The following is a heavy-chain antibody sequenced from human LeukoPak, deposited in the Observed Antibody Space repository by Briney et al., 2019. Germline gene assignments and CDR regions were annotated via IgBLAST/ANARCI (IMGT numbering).Heavy chain of an antibody. J-gene: IGHJ6*03. CDR2: ISGSGGST. V-gene: IGHV3-23*01. D-gene: IGHD3-10*01. CDR1: GFTFSSYA. Sequence: GRSLRLPCAASGFTFSSYAMSWVRQAPGKGLEWVSAISGSGGSTYYADSVKGRFTISRDNSKNTLYLQMNGLRAEDTAVYYCARNYGSGSYSSYYYYYYMDVWGKGTTVTVSS. CDR3: ARNYGSGSYSSYYYYYYMDV.